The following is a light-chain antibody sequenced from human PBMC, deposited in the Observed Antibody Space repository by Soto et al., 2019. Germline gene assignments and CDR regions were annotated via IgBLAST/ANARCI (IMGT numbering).Light chain of an antibody. CDR3: QQRSNWPLLP. CDR1: QSVSSY. J-gene: IGKJ3*01. CDR2: DSS. V-gene: IGKV3-11*01. Sequence: IVLTQSPATLSLSPGERATLSCRASQSVSSYLAWYQQKPGQAPRLLIYDSSNRATGIPARFSGSGSGTDFTLTISSLEPEDFAVYYCQQRSNWPLLPFGHGTKVDIK.